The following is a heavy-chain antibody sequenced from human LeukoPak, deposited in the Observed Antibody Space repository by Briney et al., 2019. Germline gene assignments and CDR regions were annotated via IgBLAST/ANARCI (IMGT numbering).Heavy chain of an antibody. Sequence: ASVKVSCKASGYTFTSYYMHWVRQAPGQGLEWMGIVNPSGGSTSYAQKFHGRVTMTRDTSTSTVYMELSSLRSEDTAVYYCARTYCGGDCYQYYYYYMDVWGKGTTVTVSS. CDR1: GYTFTSYY. CDR2: VNPSGGST. V-gene: IGHV1-46*01. CDR3: ARTYCGGDCYQYYYYYMDV. J-gene: IGHJ6*03. D-gene: IGHD2-21*02.